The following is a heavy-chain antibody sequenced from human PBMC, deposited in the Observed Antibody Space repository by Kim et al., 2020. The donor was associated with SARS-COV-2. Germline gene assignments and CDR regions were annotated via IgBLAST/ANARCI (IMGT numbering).Heavy chain of an antibody. CDR2: ISGTSSTI. V-gene: IGHV3-48*02. CDR3: ARDHTSFGGTYLPEY. J-gene: IGHJ4*02. D-gene: IGHD1-26*01. CDR1: GFTFSGYS. Sequence: GGSLRLSCAASGFTFSGYSMNWVRQAPGKGLEWVSYISGTSSTIYYGDSVKGRFTISRDNAKNSLYLQMNSLRDEDTAVYYCARDHTSFGGTYLPEYWGQGTLVTVSS.